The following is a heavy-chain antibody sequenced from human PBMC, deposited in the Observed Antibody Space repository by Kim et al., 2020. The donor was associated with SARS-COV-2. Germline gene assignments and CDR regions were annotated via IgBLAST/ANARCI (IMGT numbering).Heavy chain of an antibody. D-gene: IGHD3-16*01. Sequence: GGSLRLSCATSGFAFSGYDMNWVRQAPGKGLEWLSFITKSSNTIYYADSVEGRFTISRDNAKNSLFLQMNSLRDEDTALYYCVRDRLGGAFDMWAQGTMVTVSS. CDR1: GFAFSGYD. V-gene: IGHV3-48*02. CDR2: ITKSSNTI. CDR3: VRDRLGGAFDM. J-gene: IGHJ3*02.